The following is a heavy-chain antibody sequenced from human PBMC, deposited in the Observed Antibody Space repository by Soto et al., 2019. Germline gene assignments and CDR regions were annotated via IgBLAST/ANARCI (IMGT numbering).Heavy chain of an antibody. Sequence: SETLSLTCAVYGGSFSGYYWSWIRQPPGKGLEWIGEINHSGSTNYNPSLKSRVTISVDTSKNQFSLKLSSVTAADTAVYYCARGRAKRTMIVVVIGVDYFDYWGQGTLVT. CDR2: INHSGST. D-gene: IGHD3-22*01. J-gene: IGHJ4*02. CDR3: ARGRAKRTMIVVVIGVDYFDY. V-gene: IGHV4-34*01. CDR1: GGSFSGYY.